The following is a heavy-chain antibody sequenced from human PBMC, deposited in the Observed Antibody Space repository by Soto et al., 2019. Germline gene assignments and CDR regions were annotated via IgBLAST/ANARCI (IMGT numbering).Heavy chain of an antibody. J-gene: IGHJ5*02. D-gene: IGHD3-10*01. CDR3: ARHVWFGEINWFDP. V-gene: IGHV4-39*01. CDR1: GGSISSSSYY. CDR2: IYYSGST. Sequence: SETLSLTCTVSGGSISSSSYYWGWIRQPPGKGLEWIGSIYYSGSTYYNPSLKSRITISVETSKNQFSLKWSPVTAADTAVYYCARHVWFGEINWFDPWGQGTLVTVSS.